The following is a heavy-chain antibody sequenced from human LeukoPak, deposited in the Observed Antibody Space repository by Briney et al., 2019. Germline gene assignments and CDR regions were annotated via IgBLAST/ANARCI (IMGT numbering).Heavy chain of an antibody. CDR3: ARVPRVYYYGMDV. CDR1: GGSISSGGYS. CDR2: IYHSGST. J-gene: IGHJ6*02. D-gene: IGHD2-2*01. V-gene: IGHV4-30-2*01. Sequence: SETLSLTCAVSGGSISSGGYSWSWIRQPPGKGLEWIGYIYHSGSTYYSPSLKSRVTISVDRSKNQFSLKLSSVTAADTAVYYCARVPRVYYYGMDVWGQGTTVTVSS.